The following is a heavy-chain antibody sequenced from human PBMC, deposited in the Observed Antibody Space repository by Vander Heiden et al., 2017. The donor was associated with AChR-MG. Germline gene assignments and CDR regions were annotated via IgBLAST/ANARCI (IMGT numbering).Heavy chain of an antibody. CDR1: GYTFTGYY. CDR2: INPNSGGT. Sequence: QVQLVQYGAEVKKPGASVKVSCKASGYTFTGYYMHWVRQAPGQGREWMGWINPNSGGTNYAQKFQGRVTMTRDTSISTAYMELSRLRSDDTAVYYCAREGGDPSIAAAGFDYWGQGTLVTVSS. V-gene: IGHV1-2*02. J-gene: IGHJ4*02. D-gene: IGHD6-13*01. CDR3: AREGGDPSIAAAGFDY.